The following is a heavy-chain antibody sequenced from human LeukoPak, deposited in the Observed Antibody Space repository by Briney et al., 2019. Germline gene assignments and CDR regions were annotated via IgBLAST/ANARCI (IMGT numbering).Heavy chain of an antibody. J-gene: IGHJ3*02. CDR3: ARDPNSSGWDINGAFDI. Sequence: SETLSLTCTVSGGSISSYYWSWIRQPPGKGLEWIGYIYYSGSTNYNPSLKSRVTISVDTSKNQFSLKLSPVTAADTAVYYCARDPNSSGWDINGAFDIWGQGTMVTVSS. D-gene: IGHD6-19*01. CDR2: IYYSGST. CDR1: GGSISSYY. V-gene: IGHV4-59*01.